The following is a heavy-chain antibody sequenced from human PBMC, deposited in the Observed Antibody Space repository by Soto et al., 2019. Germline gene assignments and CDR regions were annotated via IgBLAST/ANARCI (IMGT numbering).Heavy chain of an antibody. CDR1: GGTFSSYA. J-gene: IGHJ5*02. CDR3: AREGDYYDSSGYDPKPNWFDP. V-gene: IGHV1-69*13. Sequence: SVKVSCKASGGTFSSYAISWVRQAPGQGLEWMGGIIPIFGTANYAQKFQGRVTITADESTSTAYMELSSLRSEDTAVYYCAREGDYYDSSGYDPKPNWFDPWGQGTLVTVS. CDR2: IIPIFGTA. D-gene: IGHD3-22*01.